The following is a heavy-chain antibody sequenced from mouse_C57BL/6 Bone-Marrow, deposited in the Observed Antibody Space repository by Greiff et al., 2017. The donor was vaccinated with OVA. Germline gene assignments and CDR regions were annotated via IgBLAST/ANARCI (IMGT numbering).Heavy chain of an antibody. J-gene: IGHJ1*03. D-gene: IGHD1-1*01. Sequence: EVQVVVSGEGLVKPGGSLKLSRAASGFTFCSYAMSGVRETSEKRLVWVAYISRGGDYIYYADTVKGRFTISRDIARTTLKLQMSSLKSEYTAMYYCTRDPTVVALYWYFDVWGTGTTVTVSS. CDR3: TRDPTVVALYWYFDV. CDR2: ISRGGDYI. CDR1: GFTFCSYA. V-gene: IGHV5-9-1*02.